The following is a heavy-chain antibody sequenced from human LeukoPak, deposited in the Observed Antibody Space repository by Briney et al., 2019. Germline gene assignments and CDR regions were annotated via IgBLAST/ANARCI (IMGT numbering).Heavy chain of an antibody. D-gene: IGHD6-19*01. V-gene: IGHV4-59*01. CDR3: ARGALPGWLAPEYYFDY. CDR1: GGSISSYY. Sequence: SETLSPTCTVSGGSISSYYWSWIRQPPGKGLEWIGYIYYSGSTNYNPSLKSRVTISVDTSKNQFSLKLSSVTAADTAVYYCARGALPGWLAPEYYFDYWGQGTLVTVSS. J-gene: IGHJ4*02. CDR2: IYYSGST.